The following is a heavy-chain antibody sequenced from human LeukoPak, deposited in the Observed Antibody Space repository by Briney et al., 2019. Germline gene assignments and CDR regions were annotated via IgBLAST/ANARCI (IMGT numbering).Heavy chain of an antibody. Sequence: GGSLRLSCTASGFTFGDYAMSWFRQAPGKGLEWVGSIRSKAYGGTTEYAASVKGRFTISRDDSKSIAYLQMNSLKTEDTAVYYCTRAVLLWFGELLSPRGFDPWGQGTLVTVSS. V-gene: IGHV3-49*03. CDR1: GFTFGDYA. D-gene: IGHD3-10*01. J-gene: IGHJ5*02. CDR2: IRSKAYGGTT. CDR3: TRAVLLWFGELLSPRGFDP.